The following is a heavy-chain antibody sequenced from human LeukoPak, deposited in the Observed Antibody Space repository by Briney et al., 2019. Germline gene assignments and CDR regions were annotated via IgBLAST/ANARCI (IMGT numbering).Heavy chain of an antibody. CDR3: ARDLTGAIFDF. CDR2: ITSDGSST. Sequence: GGSLRLSCAASGFTFSSYWMHWVCQAPGKGLVCVSRITSDGSSTSYADSVRGRFTIFRDNAKNTVYLQMNDLRAEDTALYYCARDLTGAIFDFWGQGTLVTVSS. V-gene: IGHV3-74*01. CDR1: GFTFSSYW. J-gene: IGHJ4*02. D-gene: IGHD1-26*01.